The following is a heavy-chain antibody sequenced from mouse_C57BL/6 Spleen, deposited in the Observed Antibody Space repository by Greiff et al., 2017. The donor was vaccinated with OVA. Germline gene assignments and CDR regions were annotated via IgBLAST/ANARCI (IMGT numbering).Heavy chain of an antibody. CDR1: GYTFTSYW. Sequence: QVQLKQPGAELVKPGASVKMSCKASGYTFTSYWITWVKQRPGQGLEWIGDIYPGSGSTNYNEKFKSKATLTVDTSSSTAYMQLSSLTSEDSAVYYCARGDGKGETRFAYWGQGTLVTVSA. CDR2: IYPGSGST. V-gene: IGHV1-55*01. J-gene: IGHJ3*01. D-gene: IGHD2-1*01. CDR3: ARGDGKGETRFAY.